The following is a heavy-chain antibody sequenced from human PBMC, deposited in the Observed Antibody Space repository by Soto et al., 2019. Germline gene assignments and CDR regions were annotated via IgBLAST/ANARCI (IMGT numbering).Heavy chain of an antibody. CDR3: TTQQYTVVTAIDV. V-gene: IGHV4-59*02. CDR1: GGSVTPYY. Sequence: QVQLQESGPGLVKTSDTLSLTCTVSGGSVTPYYWNWIRQSPGEGLEWIGYVSYSGKTGYKPSLKTRVSMSIDTYKNECSLKLTSLAVADAATYYCTTQQYTVVTAIDVWGQGTTVAVSS. CDR2: VSYSGKT. D-gene: IGHD2-15*01. J-gene: IGHJ3*01.